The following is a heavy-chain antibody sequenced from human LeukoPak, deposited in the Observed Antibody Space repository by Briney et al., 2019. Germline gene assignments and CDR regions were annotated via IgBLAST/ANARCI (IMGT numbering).Heavy chain of an antibody. J-gene: IGHJ4*02. CDR3: ARDGSMVVTD. CDR1: GFTFSSYG. Sequence: GGSLRLSCAASGFTFSSYGMHWVRQAPGKGLEWVAFIRYDGSNKYYADSVKGRFTISRDNAKNSLYLQMNSLRAEDTAVYYCARDGSMVVTDWGQGTLVTVSS. D-gene: IGHD4-23*01. V-gene: IGHV3-30*02. CDR2: IRYDGSNK.